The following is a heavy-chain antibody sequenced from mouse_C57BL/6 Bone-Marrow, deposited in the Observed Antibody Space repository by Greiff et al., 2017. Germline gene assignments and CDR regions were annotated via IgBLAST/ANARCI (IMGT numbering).Heavy chain of an antibody. CDR3: TREDYYSNSWWYFDV. J-gene: IGHJ1*03. D-gene: IGHD2-5*01. V-gene: IGHV1-15*01. CDR2: IDPETGGT. Sequence: VQLQQSGAELVRPGASVTLSCKASGYTFTDYEMHWVKQTPVHGLEWIGAIDPETGGTAYNQKFKGKAILTAAKSSSTAYMELRSLTSEDSAVYYCTREDYYSNSWWYFDVWGTGTTVTVSS. CDR1: GYTFTDYE.